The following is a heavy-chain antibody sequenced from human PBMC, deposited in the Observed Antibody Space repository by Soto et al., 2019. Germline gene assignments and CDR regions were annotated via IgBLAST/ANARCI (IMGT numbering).Heavy chain of an antibody. J-gene: IGHJ6*02. CDR2: IYYSGST. D-gene: IGHD3-10*01. Sequence: SETLSLTCTVSGGSISSYYWSWIRQPPGKGLEWIGNIYYSGSTNYNPSLKSRVTISVDTSKNQFSLKLSSVPAADTAVYSCPRRGDGYNYYYGMDVWGEGTTVTVSS. CDR3: PRRGDGYNYYYGMDV. CDR1: GGSISSYY. V-gene: IGHV4-59*01.